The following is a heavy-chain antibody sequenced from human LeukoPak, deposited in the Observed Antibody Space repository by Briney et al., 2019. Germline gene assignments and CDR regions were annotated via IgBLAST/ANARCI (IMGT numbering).Heavy chain of an antibody. J-gene: IGHJ4*02. Sequence: SETLSLTCTVSGGSISGYYWSWIRQPPGKGLEWIGNIYYSGSTNYNPSLESRITMSVDTSKNQFSLKVSSVTAADTAVFYCARYHHYQRGFDYWGQGTLVTVSS. CDR1: GGSISGYY. V-gene: IGHV4-59*08. CDR3: ARYHHYQRGFDY. CDR2: IYYSGST. D-gene: IGHD1-26*01.